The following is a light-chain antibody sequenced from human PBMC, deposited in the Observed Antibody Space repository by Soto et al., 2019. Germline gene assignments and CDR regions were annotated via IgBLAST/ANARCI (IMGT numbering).Light chain of an antibody. CDR3: SSYTSSSTEV. V-gene: IGLV2-14*01. CDR2: EVS. Sequence: ALTQPASVSGSPGQSITISCTGTSSDVGGYNYVSWYQQHPGKAPKLMIYEVSNRPSGVSNRFSGSKSGNTASLTISGLQAEDEADYYCSSYTSSSTEVFGGGTKVTVL. J-gene: IGLJ2*01. CDR1: SSDVGGYNY.